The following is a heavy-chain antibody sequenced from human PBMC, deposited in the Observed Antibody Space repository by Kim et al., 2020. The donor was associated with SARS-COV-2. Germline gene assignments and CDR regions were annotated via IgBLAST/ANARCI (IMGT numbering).Heavy chain of an antibody. J-gene: IGHJ3*01. CDR1: GYTFTSYG. V-gene: IGHV1-18*01. CDR3: ARRGSRVTKMVVVMTDAFDL. Sequence: ASVKVSCKASGYTFTSYGISWVRQAPGQGLEWMGWISAYNGNTNYAQKLQGRVTMTTDTSTSTAYMELRSLRSDDTAVYYCARRGSRVTKMVVVMTDAFDLGGRGTVVSVS. CDR2: ISAYNGNT. D-gene: IGHD3-22*01.